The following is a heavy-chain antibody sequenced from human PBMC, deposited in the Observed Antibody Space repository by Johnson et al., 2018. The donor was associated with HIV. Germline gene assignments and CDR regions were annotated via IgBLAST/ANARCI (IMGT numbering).Heavy chain of an antibody. CDR3: ARDFSDDGDYGRCAFDI. CDR1: GFTFSDYY. J-gene: IGHJ3*02. CDR2: ISSRCSTI. V-gene: IGHV3-11*04. Sequence: QVQLVESGGGLVKPGGSLRLSCAASGFTFSDYYMSWIRQAPGQGLEWVSYISSRCSTIYSADSVKRRFTLSRDNAKNSLYLQMNSLRAEDTAMYYCARDFSDDGDYGRCAFDIWGQGTMVTVSS. D-gene: IGHD4-17*01.